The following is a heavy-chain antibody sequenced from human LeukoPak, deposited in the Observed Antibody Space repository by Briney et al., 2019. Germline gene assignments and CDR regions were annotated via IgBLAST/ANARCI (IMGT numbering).Heavy chain of an antibody. CDR1: GGTFSSYA. CDR2: IIPIFGTA. V-gene: IGHV1-69*13. J-gene: IGHJ3*02. Sequence: ASVKVSCKASGGTFSSYAISWVRQAPGQGLEWMGGIIPIFGTANYAQKFQGRVTITADESTSTAYMELSSLRSEDTAVYYCRLRYFDKVDAFDIWGQGTMVTVSS. CDR3: RLRYFDKVDAFDI. D-gene: IGHD3-9*01.